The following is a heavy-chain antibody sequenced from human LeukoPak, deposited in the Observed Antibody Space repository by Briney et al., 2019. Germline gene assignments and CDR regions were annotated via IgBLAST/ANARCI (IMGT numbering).Heavy chain of an antibody. D-gene: IGHD3-3*01. CDR3: ARGPEYYDFWSGYYGSDY. J-gene: IGHJ4*02. CDR2: INHSGST. V-gene: IGHV4-34*01. CDR1: GGSFSGYY. Sequence: SETLSLTCAVYGGSFSGYYWSWIRQPPGKGLEWIGDINHSGSTNYNPSLKSRVTISVDTSKNQFSLKLSSVTAADTAVYYCARGPEYYDFWSGYYGSDYWGQGTLVTVSS.